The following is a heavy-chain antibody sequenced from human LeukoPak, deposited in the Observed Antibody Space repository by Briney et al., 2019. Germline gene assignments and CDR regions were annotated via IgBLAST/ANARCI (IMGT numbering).Heavy chain of an antibody. V-gene: IGHV3-48*01. D-gene: IGHD3-22*01. CDR2: ISSSSSTI. CDR3: ARVYYDSSGYIHFDY. CDR1: GFTFSSYS. J-gene: IGHJ4*02. Sequence: GGSLRLSCAASGFTFSSYSMNWVRQAPGKGLEWVSYISSSSSTIYYADSVKGRFTISRDNAKNSLYLQMNSLRAEDTAVYYCARVYYDSSGYIHFDYWGQGTLVTASS.